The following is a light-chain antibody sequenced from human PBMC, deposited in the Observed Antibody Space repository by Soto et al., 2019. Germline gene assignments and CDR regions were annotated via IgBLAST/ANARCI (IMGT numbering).Light chain of an antibody. CDR1: NIGGKT. CDR3: HVWDSSRDHVV. V-gene: IGLV3-21*04. CDR2: YDT. Sequence: SCELIQPPSVSVAPGKTASITCGGSNIGGKTVHWFQQKPGQAPVVVLYYDTHRPSGIPERFSGSNSGNTATLTITRVDAGDEADYYCHVWDSSRDHVVFGGGTKMTVL. J-gene: IGLJ3*02.